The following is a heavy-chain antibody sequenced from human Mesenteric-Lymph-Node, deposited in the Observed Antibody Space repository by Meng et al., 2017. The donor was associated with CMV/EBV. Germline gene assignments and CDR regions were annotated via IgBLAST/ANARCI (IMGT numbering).Heavy chain of an antibody. J-gene: IGHJ6*02. Sequence: GYDWSGIRQPPGKGLGWSGEINHSESTNYHPSLKSRVTISVDTSKNQFSLKLSSVTAADTAVYYCARGSPHLHLGTRGGYYYGMDVWGQGTTVTVSS. V-gene: IGHV4-34*01. CDR3: ARGSPHLHLGTRGGYYYGMDV. CDR1: GYD. CDR2: INHSEST. D-gene: IGHD7-27*01.